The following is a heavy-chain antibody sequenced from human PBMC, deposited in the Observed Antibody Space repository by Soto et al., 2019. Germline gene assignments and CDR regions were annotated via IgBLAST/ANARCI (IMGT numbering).Heavy chain of an antibody. J-gene: IGHJ4*02. CDR1: GFTLSGVD. CDR2: MSYDGRNQ. Sequence: QVQLVESGGGVVQPGTSLRLSCSASGFTLSGVDMHWVRQAPGKGLEWVAVMSYDGRNQYYADSVKGRFTVSRDSSNSTLSLQMNSLRTEDAALYYCTKEGWYTSTSRSDCWGQGTLITVSS. V-gene: IGHV3-30*18. D-gene: IGHD6-6*01. CDR3: TKEGWYTSTSRSDC.